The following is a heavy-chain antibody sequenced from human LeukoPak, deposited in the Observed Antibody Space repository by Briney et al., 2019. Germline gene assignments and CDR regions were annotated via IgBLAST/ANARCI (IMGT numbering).Heavy chain of an antibody. V-gene: IGHV4-39*01. CDR3: ARAAITDIVVVVAALSAFDI. D-gene: IGHD2-15*01. CDR1: GGSISGSSYY. Sequence: PSETLSLTCTVSGGSISGSSYYWGWIRQPPGKGLEWIGSIYYSGSTYYNPSLKSRVTISVDTSKNQFSLQLNSVTPEDTAVYYCARAAITDIVVVVAALSAFDIWGQGTMVTVSS. J-gene: IGHJ3*02. CDR2: IYYSGST.